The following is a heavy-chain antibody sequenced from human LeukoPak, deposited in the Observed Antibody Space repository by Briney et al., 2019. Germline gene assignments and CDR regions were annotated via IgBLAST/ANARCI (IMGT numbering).Heavy chain of an antibody. D-gene: IGHD3-22*01. J-gene: IGHJ3*02. Sequence: GGSLRLSCAASGFTFSSYWMSWVRQAAGKGLEWVANIKQDGSEEYYVDSVKGRFTISRDNAKNSLYLQMNSLRAEDTAVYYCARKPYYYDSSGYYPDAFDIWGQGTMVTVSS. CDR3: ARKPYYYDSSGYYPDAFDI. CDR2: IKQDGSEE. V-gene: IGHV3-7*01. CDR1: GFTFSSYW.